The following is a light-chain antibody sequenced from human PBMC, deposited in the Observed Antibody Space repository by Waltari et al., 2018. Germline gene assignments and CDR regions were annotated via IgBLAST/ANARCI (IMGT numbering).Light chain of an antibody. CDR2: KAS. CDR1: QTILTW. CDR3: QQYHDYST. J-gene: IGKJ2*01. V-gene: IGKV1-5*03. Sequence: DTQVTQSPSTLSASVGDSLPITCRASQTILTWMAWYQQKPGKAPKLLIYKASRLESGVPSRFSGTASGTEFTLTISSLQPDDSATYYCQQYHDYSTFGQGTKLEIK.